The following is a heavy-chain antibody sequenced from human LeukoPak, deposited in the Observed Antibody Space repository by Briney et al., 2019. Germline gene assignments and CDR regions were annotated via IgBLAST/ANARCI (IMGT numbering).Heavy chain of an antibody. CDR1: GFTFSSYA. V-gene: IGHV3-23*01. CDR3: ARDRAYTQDY. Sequence: PGGSLRLSCAASGFTFSSYAMSWVRQAPGKGLEWASAISGSGGSTYYADSVKGRFTISRDNSKNTLYLQMNSLRAEDTAVYYCARDRAYTQDYWGQGTLVTVSS. CDR2: ISGSGGST. J-gene: IGHJ4*02. D-gene: IGHD4-11*01.